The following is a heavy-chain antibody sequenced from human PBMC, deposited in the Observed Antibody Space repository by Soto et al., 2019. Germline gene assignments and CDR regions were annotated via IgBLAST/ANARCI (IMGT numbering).Heavy chain of an antibody. V-gene: IGHV3-74*01. D-gene: IGHD3-3*01. Sequence: GGSLRLSCAASGFTFSSYWMHWVRQAPGKGLVWVSRINSDGSSTSYADSVKGRFTISRDNAKNTLYLQMNSLRAEDTAVYYCAGGLYDSLHRVWGQGTTVTVSS. CDR3: AGGLYDSLHRV. CDR1: GFTFSSYW. J-gene: IGHJ6*02. CDR2: INSDGSST.